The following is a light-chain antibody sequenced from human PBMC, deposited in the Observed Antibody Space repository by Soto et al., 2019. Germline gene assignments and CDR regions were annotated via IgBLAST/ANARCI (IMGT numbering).Light chain of an antibody. CDR1: QSIGRY. Sequence: DIQMTQSPSSLSASVGDRVTITCRASQSIGRYLNWYQEKPGKAPNVVIFTASSLQSGVPSGFNGSGSGTEFTLTISSLQPEDFANYYCQQSYSIPITFGQGTRLEIK. CDR3: QQSYSIPIT. V-gene: IGKV1-39*01. CDR2: TAS. J-gene: IGKJ5*01.